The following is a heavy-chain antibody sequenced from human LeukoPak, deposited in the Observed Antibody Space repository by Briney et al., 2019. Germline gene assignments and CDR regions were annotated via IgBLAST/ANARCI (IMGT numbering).Heavy chain of an antibody. CDR2: ISSSSSYI. CDR1: GFTFSSYS. Sequence: PGGSLRLSCAASGFTFSSYSMNWVRXXXXXXXXXXXSISSSSSYIYYADSVKGRFTISRDNAKNSLYLQMNSLRAEDTAVYYCARDSSSGSYDAFDIWGQGTMVTVSS. J-gene: IGHJ3*02. V-gene: IGHV3-21*01. D-gene: IGHD6-19*01. CDR3: ARDSSSGSYDAFDI.